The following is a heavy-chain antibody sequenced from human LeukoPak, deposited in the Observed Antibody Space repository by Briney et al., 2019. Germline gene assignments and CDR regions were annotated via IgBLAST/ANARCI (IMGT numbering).Heavy chain of an antibody. D-gene: IGHD5-12*01. CDR2: INQGGSLN. CDR1: GFSFRDFW. Sequence: PGGSLRLSCAASGFSFRDFWMSWVRQSPGKGLEWLASINQGGSLNYYVDSVKGRFTISRDDAKSSLYVRMDSLRDEDTAVYYCARFGYSGWNLEYWGQGTLVTVSS. J-gene: IGHJ4*02. CDR3: ARFGYSGWNLEY. V-gene: IGHV3-7*01.